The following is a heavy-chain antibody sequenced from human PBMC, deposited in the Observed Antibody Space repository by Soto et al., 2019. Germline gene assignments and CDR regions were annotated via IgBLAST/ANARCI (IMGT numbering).Heavy chain of an antibody. CDR1: GFTFSSYG. J-gene: IGHJ4*02. CDR3: AREPYDSSGSLFY. Sequence: GGSLRLSCAASGFTFSSYGMHWVRQAPGKGLEWVAVIWYDGSNKYYADSVKGRFTISRDNSKNTLYLQMNSLRAEDTAVYYCAREPYDSSGSLFYWGQGTLVTVS. V-gene: IGHV3-33*01. CDR2: IWYDGSNK. D-gene: IGHD3-22*01.